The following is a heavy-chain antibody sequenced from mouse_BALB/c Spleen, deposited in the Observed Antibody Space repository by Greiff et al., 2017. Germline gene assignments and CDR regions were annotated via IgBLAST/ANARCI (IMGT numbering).Heavy chain of an antibody. CDR2: IWSGGST. D-gene: IGHD2-4*01. V-gene: IGHV2-2*02. J-gene: IGHJ4*01. CDR3: ARYYDYDEGYAMDY. CDR1: GFSLTSYG. Sequence: VQLQESGPGLVQPSQSLSITCTVSGFSLTSYGVHWVRQSPGKGLEWLGVIWSGGSTDYNAAFISRLSISKDNSKSQVFFKMNSLQANDTAIYYCARYYDYDEGYAMDYWGQGTSVTVAS.